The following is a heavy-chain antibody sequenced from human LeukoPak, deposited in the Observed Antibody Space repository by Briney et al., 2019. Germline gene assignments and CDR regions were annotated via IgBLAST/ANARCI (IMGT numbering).Heavy chain of an antibody. CDR3: AKWGDFDVVTGYYVPDF. Sequence: GASLRLSCAASGFTFSNYAMGWVRQAPGKGLDGVSAITGSGGNTYYADSVKGRFTISRDNSKNTLYLQMNSLRDEDTAVYYCAKWGDFDVVTGYYVPDFWGQGTLVTVSS. D-gene: IGHD3-9*01. CDR2: ITGSGGNT. CDR1: GFTFSNYA. J-gene: IGHJ4*02. V-gene: IGHV3-23*01.